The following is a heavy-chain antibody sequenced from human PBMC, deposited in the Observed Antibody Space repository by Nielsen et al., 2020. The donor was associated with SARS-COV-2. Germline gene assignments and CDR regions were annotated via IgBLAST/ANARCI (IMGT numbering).Heavy chain of an antibody. Sequence: GESLKISCAASGLTFSSYSMNWVRQAPGKGLEWVSSISSSSSYIYYADSVKGRFTISRDNAKNSLYLQMNSLRAEDTAVYYCARDSSAYYYYGMDVWGQGTTVTVSS. D-gene: IGHD3-22*01. CDR1: GLTFSSYS. V-gene: IGHV3-21*01. CDR2: ISSSSSYI. J-gene: IGHJ6*02. CDR3: ARDSSAYYYYGMDV.